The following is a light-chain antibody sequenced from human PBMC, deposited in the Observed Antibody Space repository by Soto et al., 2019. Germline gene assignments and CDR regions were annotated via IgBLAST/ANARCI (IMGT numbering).Light chain of an antibody. CDR3: QQYGTSSL. Sequence: EILLTQSPGTLSLSPGERATLSCRASQGLSSRNLAWYQQKPGQAPRLLIYGAYSRATGIPDRFSGSGSGTDFTLTISRLEPEDFAVYYCQQYGTSSLFGQGTRLEIK. CDR2: GAY. J-gene: IGKJ5*01. V-gene: IGKV3-20*01. CDR1: QGLSSRN.